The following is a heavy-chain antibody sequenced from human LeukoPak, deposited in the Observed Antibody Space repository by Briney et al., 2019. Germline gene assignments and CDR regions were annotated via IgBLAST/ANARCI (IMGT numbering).Heavy chain of an antibody. CDR1: GYTFTSYG. Sequence: ASVKVSCKASGYTFTSYGISWVQQAPGQGLEWMGWINPNSGGTNYAQKFQGRVTMTRDTSISTAYMELSRLRSDDTAVYYCARAGFLMGVVVAASNYYYMDVWGKGTTVTVSS. D-gene: IGHD2-15*01. CDR3: ARAGFLMGVVVAASNYYYMDV. J-gene: IGHJ6*03. CDR2: INPNSGGT. V-gene: IGHV1-2*02.